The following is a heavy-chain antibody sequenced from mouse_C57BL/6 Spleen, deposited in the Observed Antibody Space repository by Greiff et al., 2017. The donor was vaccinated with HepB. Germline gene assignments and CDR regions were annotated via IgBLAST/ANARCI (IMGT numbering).Heavy chain of an antibody. D-gene: IGHD1-1*01. J-gene: IGHJ1*03. Sequence: EVQLKESGPELVKPGASVKISCKASGYSFTDYNMNWVKQSNGKSLEWIGVINPNYGTTSYNQKFKGKATLTVDQSSSTAYMQLNSLTSEDSAVYYCARAITTVVPHWYFDVWGTGTTVTVSS. V-gene: IGHV1-39*01. CDR3: ARAITTVVPHWYFDV. CDR2: INPNYGTT. CDR1: GYSFTDYN.